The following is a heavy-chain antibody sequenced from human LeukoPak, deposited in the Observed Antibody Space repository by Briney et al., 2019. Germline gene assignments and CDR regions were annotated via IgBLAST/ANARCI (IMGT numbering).Heavy chain of an antibody. CDR1: GGSISNYY. CDR2: IYYSGST. J-gene: IGHJ1*01. D-gene: IGHD6-13*01. Sequence: SETLSLTCTVSGGSISNYYWSWIRQPPGKGLEWIGYIYYSGSTNYNPSLKSRVTISVDTSKNQFSLKLSSVTAADTAMYYCAREGSSSWTEYFQHWGQGTLVTVSS. V-gene: IGHV4-59*01. CDR3: AREGSSSWTEYFQH.